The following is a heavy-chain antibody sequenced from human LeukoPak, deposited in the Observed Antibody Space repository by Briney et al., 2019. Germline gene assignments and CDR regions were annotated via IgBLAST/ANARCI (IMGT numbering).Heavy chain of an antibody. V-gene: IGHV5-51*01. CDR1: GYSFTSYW. J-gene: IGHJ4*02. CDR3: ARRIVVVAAEDYFDY. Sequence: GESLKISCKGSGYSFTSYWIGWVRQMPGKGLEWMGIIYPGDSDTRYSPSFQGQVTISADKSISTAYLQWSSLKASDTAMYYCARRIVVVAAEDYFDYWGQGTLVTVSS. CDR2: IYPGDSDT. D-gene: IGHD2-15*01.